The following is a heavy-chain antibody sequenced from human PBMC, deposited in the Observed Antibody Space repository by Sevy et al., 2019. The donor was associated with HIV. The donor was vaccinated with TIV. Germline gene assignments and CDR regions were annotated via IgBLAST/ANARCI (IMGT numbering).Heavy chain of an antibody. D-gene: IGHD2-15*01. CDR1: GFTFSSYG. CDR3: AREQRDCSGGSCYGGWFDP. V-gene: IGHV3-33*01. Sequence: GGSLRLSCAASGFTFSSYGMHWVRQAPGKGLEWVAVIWYDGSNKYYADSVKGRFTISRDNSKNTLYLKMNSLRAEDTAGYYCAREQRDCSGGSCYGGWFDPWGQGTLVTVSS. J-gene: IGHJ5*02. CDR2: IWYDGSNK.